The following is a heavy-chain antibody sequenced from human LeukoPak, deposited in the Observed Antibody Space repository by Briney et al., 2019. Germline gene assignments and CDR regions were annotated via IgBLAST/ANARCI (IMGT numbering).Heavy chain of an antibody. CDR1: GFTFSNYT. D-gene: IGHD3-3*01. CDR3: ARDSTRRGRGGHYDFWSGYYKGLDY. CDR2: ISYDGSNK. J-gene: IGHJ4*02. V-gene: IGHV3-30-3*01. Sequence: GGSLRLSCAASGFTFSNYTMHWVRQAPGKGLEWVAVISYDGSNKYYADSVKGRFTISRDNSKNTLYLQMNSLRAEDTAVYYCARDSTRRGRGGHYDFWSGYYKGLDYWGQGTLVTVSS.